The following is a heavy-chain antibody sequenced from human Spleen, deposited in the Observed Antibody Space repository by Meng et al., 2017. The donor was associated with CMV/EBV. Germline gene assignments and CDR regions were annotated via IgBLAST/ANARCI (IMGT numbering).Heavy chain of an antibody. CDR2: TYYRSKWYS. D-gene: IGHD4/OR15-4a*01. Sequence: GDSVSSDSAAWNWIRQSPSRGLEWPGRTYYRSKWYSDYGVSVKSRITINSDTSKNQFSLHLNSATPEDTAVYYCARALGAGKGWFDPWGQGTLVTVSS. CDR1: GDSVSSDSAA. V-gene: IGHV6-1*01. J-gene: IGHJ5*02. CDR3: ARALGAGKGWFDP.